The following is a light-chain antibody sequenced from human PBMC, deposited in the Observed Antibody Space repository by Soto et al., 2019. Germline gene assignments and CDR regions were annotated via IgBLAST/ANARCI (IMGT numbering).Light chain of an antibody. V-gene: IGKV1-5*03. CDR1: QSIGSW. CDR2: RAS. CDR3: QQYDTLVT. J-gene: IGKJ4*01. Sequence: DVQMAHSPSTLSASVGDRVTITCRASQSIGSWLAWYQQKPGKAPKLLINRASSLESGVPSRFSGSGYGTEFTLTISSLQPDDFATYYCQQYDTLVTFAGGTKVDIK.